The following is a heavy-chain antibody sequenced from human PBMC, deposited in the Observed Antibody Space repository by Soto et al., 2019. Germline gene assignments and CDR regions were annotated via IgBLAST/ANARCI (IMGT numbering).Heavy chain of an antibody. J-gene: IGHJ4*02. CDR3: ARQPYYYDSRGYYFIDS. Sequence: SETLSLTCTFSGGSISSSSYYWGWIRQPPGKGLEWIGTIYYSGTAYYNPSLRSRLTISVDTSKNQFSLKLSSVTAADTAVYYCARQPYYYDSRGYYFIDSWGQGTLVTVSS. CDR2: IYYSGTA. CDR1: GGSISSSSYY. V-gene: IGHV4-39*01. D-gene: IGHD3-22*01.